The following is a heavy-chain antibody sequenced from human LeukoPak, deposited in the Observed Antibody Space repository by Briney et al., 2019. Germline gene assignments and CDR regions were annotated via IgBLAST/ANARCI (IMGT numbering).Heavy chain of an antibody. CDR3: ARTEYSSGWYYFDY. CDR2: IYYSGST. CDR1: GGSISSGGYY. Sequence: MTSETLSLTCTVSGGSISSGGYYWSWIRQHPGKGLEWIGYIYYSGSTYYNPSLKGRVTISVDTSKNQFSLKLSSVTAADTAVYYCARTEYSSGWYYFDYWGQGTLVTVSS. V-gene: IGHV4-31*03. J-gene: IGHJ4*02. D-gene: IGHD6-19*01.